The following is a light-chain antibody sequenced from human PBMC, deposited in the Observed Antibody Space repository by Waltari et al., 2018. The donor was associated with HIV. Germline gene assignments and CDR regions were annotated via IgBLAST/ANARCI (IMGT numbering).Light chain of an antibody. Sequence: VLTQSPGTLSLSPGERATLSCRASQSLSGRNLAWYQQKTGQSPRLLIFGASSRATGIPDRFSGSGSGTDFTLTISRLEPEDFAVYYCQQYVRSPYTFGQGTKLEIK. CDR3: QQYVRSPYT. CDR1: QSLSGRN. V-gene: IGKV3-20*01. CDR2: GAS. J-gene: IGKJ2*01.